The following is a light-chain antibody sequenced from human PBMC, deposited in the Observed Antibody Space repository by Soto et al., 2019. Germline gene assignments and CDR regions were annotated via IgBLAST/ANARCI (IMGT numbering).Light chain of an antibody. CDR3: SSYTQFSTLV. V-gene: IGLV2-14*01. Sequence: QSALTQPASVSGSPGQSITISCTGTSSDVGAYNYVSWYRQHPGKAHKLMIYEVSNRPSGISDRFSGSKSGNTASLTISGLQAEDEADYYCSSYTQFSTLVFDGGTKLTVL. CDR1: SSDVGAYNY. CDR2: EVS. J-gene: IGLJ3*02.